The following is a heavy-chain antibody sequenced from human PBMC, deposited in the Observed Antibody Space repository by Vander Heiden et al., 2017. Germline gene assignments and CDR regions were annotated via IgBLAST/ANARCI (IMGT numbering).Heavy chain of an antibody. J-gene: IGHJ4*02. CDR2: ISSSGSTI. CDR3: TRPLRGYRGYDPDY. CDR1: GFPFSSYD. V-gene: IGHV3-48*02. D-gene: IGHD5-12*01. Sequence: VPLVAYGGALVQPGGSLRLSCAASGFPFSSYDMNWFRQAQGKGLEWVSYISSSGSTIYYADAVKGRFAISRDNAKNSLYLQMNSLRDEDTAVDYCTRPLRGYRGYDPDYWGQGTLVTVSS.